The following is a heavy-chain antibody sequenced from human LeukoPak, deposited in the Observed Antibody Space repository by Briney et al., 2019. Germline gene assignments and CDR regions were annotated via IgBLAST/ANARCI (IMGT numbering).Heavy chain of an antibody. Sequence: SETLSLTCTVSGGSISTYYWSWIRRPPGKGLEWIAYIHASGPTNYNPSLKSRVTISVDTSKNQFSLKLSSVTAADTAVYYCARHDAGIAARPFDNWGQGTLVTVSS. V-gene: IGHV4-4*09. D-gene: IGHD6-6*01. CDR1: GGSISTYY. J-gene: IGHJ4*02. CDR3: ARHDAGIAARPFDN. CDR2: IHASGPT.